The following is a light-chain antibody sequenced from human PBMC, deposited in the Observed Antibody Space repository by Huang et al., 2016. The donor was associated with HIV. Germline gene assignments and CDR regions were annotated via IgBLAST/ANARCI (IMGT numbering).Light chain of an antibody. V-gene: IGKV1-5*03. CDR3: QQYNSYPYT. CDR1: QSISTW. J-gene: IGKJ2*01. CDR2: KAS. Sequence: DIQMTQSPSTLSVSVGDRVTITCRASQSISTWLAWYQQKPGKAPKLLIYKASGLQSGVPSRFSGSGSGTEFTLTISSLQPDDFATYYCQQYNSYPYTFGQGTKLEIK.